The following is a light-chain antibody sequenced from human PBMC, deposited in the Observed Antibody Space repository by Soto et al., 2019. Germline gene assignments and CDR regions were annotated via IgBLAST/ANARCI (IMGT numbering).Light chain of an antibody. CDR2: SDN. Sequence: QSVLTQPPSASGTPGQRVTISCSGSSSNIASNTVNWYQQLPGTAPKLLIYSDNQRPSGVPARFSGSKSGTSASLAISGLQSEDEADYYCAAWDDSLIGVVFGGGTKLTVL. V-gene: IGLV1-44*01. CDR1: SSNIASNT. CDR3: AAWDDSLIGVV. J-gene: IGLJ2*01.